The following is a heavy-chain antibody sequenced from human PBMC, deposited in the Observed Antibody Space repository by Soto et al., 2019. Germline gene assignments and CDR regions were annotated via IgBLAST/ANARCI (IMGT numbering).Heavy chain of an antibody. CDR2: ISPSASDT. CDR1: GFSFSTSS. CDR3: AKGGYTFAYP. V-gene: IGHV3-23*01. Sequence: PGGCLRLSCAASGFSFSTSSMAWVRQPPGKGLVWVSAISPSASDTLYADSVKGRFTISRDNSHNTLFLQMTSLRSDDTAVYYCAKGGYTFAYPWGQGALVTVSS. D-gene: IGHD5-18*01. J-gene: IGHJ5*02.